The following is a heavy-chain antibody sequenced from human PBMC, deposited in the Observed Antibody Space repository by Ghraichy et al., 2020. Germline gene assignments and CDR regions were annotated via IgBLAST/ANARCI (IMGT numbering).Heavy chain of an antibody. D-gene: IGHD3-10*01. CDR1: GGSVSSGSYY. CDR3: ARTAPTYYSDAQGAIFDY. Sequence: SQTLSLTCTVSGGSVSSGSYYWSWIRQPPGKGLEWIGYIYYSGSTNYNPSLKSRVTISVDTSKNQFSLKLSSVTAADTAVYYCARTAPTYYSDAQGAIFDYWGQGTLVTVSS. CDR2: IYYSGST. V-gene: IGHV4-61*01. J-gene: IGHJ4*02.